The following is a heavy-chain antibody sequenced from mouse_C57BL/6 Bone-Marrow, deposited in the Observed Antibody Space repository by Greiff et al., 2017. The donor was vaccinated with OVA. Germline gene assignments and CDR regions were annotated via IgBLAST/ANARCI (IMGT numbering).Heavy chain of an antibody. CDR1: GFTFSSYA. CDR3: TRGASTGHYAMDY. CDR2: ISSGGDYI. V-gene: IGHV5-9-1*02. Sequence: DVQLQESGEGLVKPGGSLKLSCAASGFTFSSYAMSWVRQTPEKRLEWVAYISSGGDYIYYADTVKGRFTISRDNARNTLYLQMSSLKSEDTAMYYCTRGASTGHYAMDYWGQGTSVTVSS. J-gene: IGHJ4*01. D-gene: IGHD4-1*02.